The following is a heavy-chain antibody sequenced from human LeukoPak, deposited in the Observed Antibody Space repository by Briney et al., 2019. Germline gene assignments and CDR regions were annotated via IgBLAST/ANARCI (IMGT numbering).Heavy chain of an antibody. D-gene: IGHD2-8*01. V-gene: IGHV4-39*07. CDR3: ARTPNGPSGYDYYYYYMDV. CDR2: IYYSGST. J-gene: IGHJ6*03. CDR1: GGSIGSSSYY. Sequence: PAGTLSLTCTVSGGSIGSSSYYWGWIRQPPGKGLEFIGSIYYSGSTYYNPSLKSRVTISIDTPKNQFSLKLSSVTAADTAVYYCARTPNGPSGYDYYYYYMDVWGKGITVTVSS.